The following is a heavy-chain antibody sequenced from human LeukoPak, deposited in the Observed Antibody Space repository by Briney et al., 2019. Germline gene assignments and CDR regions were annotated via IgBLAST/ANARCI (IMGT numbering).Heavy chain of an antibody. CDR3: ARQAGVT. CDR1: GFSINNYW. CDR2: IKGDASEK. D-gene: IGHD6-19*01. J-gene: IGHJ5*02. Sequence: AGGSLRLSCAVSGFSINNYWMTWYRQAPGKGLECVAHIKGDASEKHYVDSVKGRFTISRDNAENSLYLQMNSLRAEDTAVYYCARQAGVTWGQGTLVTVSS. V-gene: IGHV3-7*01.